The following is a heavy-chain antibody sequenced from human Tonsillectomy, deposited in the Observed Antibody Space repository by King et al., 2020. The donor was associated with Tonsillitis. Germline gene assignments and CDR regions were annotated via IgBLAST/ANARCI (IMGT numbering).Heavy chain of an antibody. V-gene: IGHV4-38-2*02. CDR2: ISHSGST. CDR1: GYSISSGNF. CDR3: VTEDLLWFGEKDFDP. D-gene: IGHD3-10*01. J-gene: IGHJ5*02. Sequence: VQLQESGPGLVKPSETLSITCAVSGYSISSGNFWGWIRQPPEKNLEWIGSISHSGSTNYNPSLKSRVTMSVDTSKNQFSLKLNSVTAADTAVYYCVTEDLLWFGEKDFDPWGQGTLVTVSS.